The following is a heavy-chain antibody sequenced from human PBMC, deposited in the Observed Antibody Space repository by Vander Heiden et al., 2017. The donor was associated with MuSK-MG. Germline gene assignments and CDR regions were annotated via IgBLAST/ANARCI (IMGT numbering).Heavy chain of an antibody. CDR2: ISPGDSDT. V-gene: IGHV5-51*01. J-gene: IGHJ4*02. CDR1: GYSYTRYW. CDR3: ARQDTAMVADY. D-gene: IGHD5-18*01. Sequence: EVQLVQSGAGVKKPGESLKISCKASGYSYTRYWIGWVRPMPGKGLEWMGIISPGDSDTRYSPSFQGQVTISADKSISTAYLQWSSLKASDTAMYYCARQDTAMVADYWGQGTLVTVSS.